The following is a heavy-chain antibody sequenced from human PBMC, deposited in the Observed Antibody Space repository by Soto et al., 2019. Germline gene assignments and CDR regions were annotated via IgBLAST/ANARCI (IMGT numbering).Heavy chain of an antibody. J-gene: IGHJ4*02. CDR1: GYTFSYYY. Sequence: ASVKVSCKASGYTFSYYYIHWVRQAPGQGLEWMGWINPNSAGTKYAPKFQGGVTMTRDTSITTAYMDVSRLRSGDAAVYYCAREPATAKPEGVDFWGQGTLVTVSS. V-gene: IGHV1-2*02. CDR3: AREPATAKPEGVDF. D-gene: IGHD1-1*01. CDR2: INPNSAGT.